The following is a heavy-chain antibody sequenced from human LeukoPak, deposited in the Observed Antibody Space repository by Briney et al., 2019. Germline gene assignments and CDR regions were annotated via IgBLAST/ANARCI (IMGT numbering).Heavy chain of an antibody. CDR1: GGSFSGYY. D-gene: IGHD3-22*01. CDR3: ARGTYYYDSSGYSFDY. V-gene: IGHV4-34*01. Sequence: PSETLSLTCAVYGGSFSGYYWSWIRQPPGKGLEWIGEINHSGSTNYNPSPKSRVTISVDTSKNQFSLKLSSVTAADTAVYYCARGTYYYDSSGYSFDYWGQGTLVTVSS. CDR2: INHSGST. J-gene: IGHJ4*02.